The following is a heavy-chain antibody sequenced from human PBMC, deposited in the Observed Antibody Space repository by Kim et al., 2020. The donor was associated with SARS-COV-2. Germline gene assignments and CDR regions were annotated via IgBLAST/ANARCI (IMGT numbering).Heavy chain of an antibody. CDR2: ISAYNGNT. D-gene: IGHD6-19*01. CDR1: GYTFTSYG. Sequence: ASVKVSCKASGYTFTSYGISWVRQAPGQGLEWMGWISAYNGNTNYAQKLQGRVTMTTDTSTSTAYMELRSLRSDDTAVYYCARDRRKSSGWYGFYYYYGMYVWGQGTTVAVSS. V-gene: IGHV1-18*04. J-gene: IGHJ6*02. CDR3: ARDRRKSSGWYGFYYYYGMYV.